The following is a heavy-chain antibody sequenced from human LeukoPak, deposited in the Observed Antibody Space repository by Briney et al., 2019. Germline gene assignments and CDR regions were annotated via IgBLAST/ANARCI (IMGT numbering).Heavy chain of an antibody. CDR1: GRSIRYYY. D-gene: IGHD3-22*01. Sequence: SETLSLTCSVWGRSIRYYYWIWIRQPPEKGLDWIGHVSNSGSTKYNPSLKTRVTISTDTSKKHFSLKLRSVTAAHTAVYYCARRAYYDSSGPDYWGQGILVTVSS. V-gene: IGHV4-59*08. J-gene: IGHJ4*02. CDR3: ARRAYYDSSGPDY. CDR2: VSNSGST.